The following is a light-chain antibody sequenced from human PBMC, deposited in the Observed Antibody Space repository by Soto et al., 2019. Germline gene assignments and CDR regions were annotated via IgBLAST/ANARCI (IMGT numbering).Light chain of an antibody. CDR3: ETWDSNTVV. J-gene: IGLJ2*01. CDR1: SGHSSYI. Sequence: QSVLTQSSSASASLGSSVKLTCTLSSGHSSYIIAWHQQQPGKAPRYLMKLEGSGSYNKGSGVPDRFSGSSSGADRYLTISNLQFEGEADYYCETWDSNTVVFGGGTKLTVL. V-gene: IGLV4-60*02. CDR2: LEGSGSY.